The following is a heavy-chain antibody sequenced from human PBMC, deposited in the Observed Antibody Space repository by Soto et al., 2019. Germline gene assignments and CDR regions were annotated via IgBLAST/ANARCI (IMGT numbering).Heavy chain of an antibody. Sequence: GGSLRLSCAASGFTFNSYAMSWVRQAPGKGLEWVSSVSGLGATTHHADSVQGRFTISRDNSRNTLYLQMNSLRAEDTAVYYCAILSLYSSSYYFNSWGQGPLFTVAS. CDR2: VSGLGATT. V-gene: IGHV3-23*01. J-gene: IGHJ4*02. CDR1: GFTFNSYA. CDR3: AILSLYSSSYYFNS. D-gene: IGHD6-6*01.